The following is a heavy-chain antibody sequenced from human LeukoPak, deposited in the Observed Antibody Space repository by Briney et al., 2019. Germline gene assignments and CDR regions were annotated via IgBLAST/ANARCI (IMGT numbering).Heavy chain of an antibody. CDR1: GFTFSSYG. CDR3: ARAGFLITSTFRH. Sequence: GGSLRLSCAASGFTFSSYGMHWVRQAPGKGLEWVAFIRYDGSNKYYADSVKGRFTISRDSAKNSLSLQMNSLRAEDTALYYCARAGFLITSTFRHWGQGTLVTVSS. V-gene: IGHV3-30*02. J-gene: IGHJ4*02. CDR2: IRYDGSNK. D-gene: IGHD2-2*01.